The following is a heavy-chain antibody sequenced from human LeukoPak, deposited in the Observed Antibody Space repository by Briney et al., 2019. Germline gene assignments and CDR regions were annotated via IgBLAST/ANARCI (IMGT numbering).Heavy chain of an antibody. V-gene: IGHV4-34*01. Sequence: KPSETLSLTCAVYGGSFSGYYWSWFRQPPGKGLEWIGEINHSGSTNYNPSLKSRVTISVDTSKNQFSLKLSSVTAADTAVYYCARGLLYSSGWYQKPGYFDYWGQGTLVTVSS. CDR3: ARGLLYSSGWYQKPGYFDY. CDR2: INHSGST. D-gene: IGHD6-19*01. CDR1: GGSFSGYY. J-gene: IGHJ4*02.